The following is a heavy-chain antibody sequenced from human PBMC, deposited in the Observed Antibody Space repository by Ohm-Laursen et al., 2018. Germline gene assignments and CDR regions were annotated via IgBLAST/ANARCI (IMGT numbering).Heavy chain of an antibody. CDR3: ASSTNWPGYFDY. V-gene: IGHV3-30*03. CDR1: GFTFSSYG. D-gene: IGHD6-13*01. Sequence: SLRLSCAASGFTFSSYGMHWVRQAPGKGLEWVAVISYDGSNKYYADSVKGRFTISRDNSKNTVCLQMNSLRDEDTAVYYCASSTNWPGYFDYWGLGALVTVSS. CDR2: ISYDGSNK. J-gene: IGHJ4*02.